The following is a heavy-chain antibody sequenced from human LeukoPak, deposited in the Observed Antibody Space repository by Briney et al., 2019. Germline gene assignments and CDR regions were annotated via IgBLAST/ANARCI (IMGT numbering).Heavy chain of an antibody. CDR2: IYYSGST. CDR3: ARHVGYGSGPRDYHYYMDV. D-gene: IGHD3-10*01. V-gene: IGHV4-38-2*02. CDR1: GYSISSGYY. Sequence: SETLSLTCTVSGYSISSGYYWGWIRQPPGKGLEWIGSIYYSGSTYYNPSLKSRLTISVDTSNNQFSLKLSSVTAADTAVYYCARHVGYGSGPRDYHYYMDVWGKGTTVTMSS. J-gene: IGHJ6*03.